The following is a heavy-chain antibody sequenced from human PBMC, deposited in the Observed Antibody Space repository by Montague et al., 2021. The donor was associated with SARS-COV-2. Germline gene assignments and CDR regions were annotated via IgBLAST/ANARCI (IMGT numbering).Heavy chain of an antibody. D-gene: IGHD3-22*01. Sequence: SETLSLTCTVSGGSIISTTSNWGWIRQPPGKGLEWIGSIYYTANTYYTPSLKTRVTISVDTSKNQFSLRLRSVTAADTAVYYCARETEDSSDSPVVDYWGQGTLVTVSS. V-gene: IGHV4-39*07. CDR2: IYYTANT. CDR1: GGSIISTTSN. J-gene: IGHJ4*02. CDR3: ARETEDSSDSPVVDY.